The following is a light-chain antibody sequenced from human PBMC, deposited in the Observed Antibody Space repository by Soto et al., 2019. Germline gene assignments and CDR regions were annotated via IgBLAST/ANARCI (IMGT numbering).Light chain of an antibody. J-gene: IGLJ7*01. V-gene: IGLV1-44*01. CDR1: SSNIGAGYD. CDR3: AAWDDILNGAV. Sequence: QSVLTQPPSVSGAPGQRVTISCTGSSSNIGAGYDVHWYQQLPGTAPKLLIYSNNQRPSGVPDRFSGSKSGTSASLAISGLQSEDEADYYCAAWDDILNGAVFGGGTQLTVL. CDR2: SNN.